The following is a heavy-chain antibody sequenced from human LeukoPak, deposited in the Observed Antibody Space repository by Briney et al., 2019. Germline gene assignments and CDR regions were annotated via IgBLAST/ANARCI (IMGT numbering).Heavy chain of an antibody. CDR1: GYIFTGYY. J-gene: IGHJ4*02. D-gene: IGHD3-16*01. V-gene: IGHV1-2*02. CDR3: AREIYDDVDY. CDR2: INPNSGGT. Sequence: ASVKVSCKASGYIFTGYYMHWVRQAPGQGLEWMGWINPNSGGTNYAQKFQGRVTMTRDTSISTACMELSRLRSDDTAVYYCAREIYDDVDYWGQGTLVTVSS.